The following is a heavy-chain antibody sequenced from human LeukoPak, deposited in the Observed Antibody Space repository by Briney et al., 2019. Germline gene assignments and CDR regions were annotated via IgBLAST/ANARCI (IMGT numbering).Heavy chain of an antibody. CDR3: ARTEGDDAFDI. CDR1: GGSTSSGSYY. Sequence: PSETLSLTCNVSGGSTSSGSYYWSWIRQPAGKGLEWIGRIYTIGNTNYNPSLKSRVTISIDTSKNHFSLKLNSVTAADTAVYYCARTEGDDAFDIWGHGTMVTVSS. J-gene: IGHJ3*02. V-gene: IGHV4-61*02. CDR2: IYTIGNT. D-gene: IGHD3-10*01.